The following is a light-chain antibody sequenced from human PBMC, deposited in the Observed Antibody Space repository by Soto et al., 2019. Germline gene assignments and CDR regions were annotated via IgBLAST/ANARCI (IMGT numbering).Light chain of an antibody. CDR2: AVS. CDR3: QQYRPSPAIS. CDR1: QTISNS. Sequence: ELVMTQSPATLSVSPVDKVSLSSSANQTISNSLAWYQQQPGQAPRLLIYAVSTRATGIPDRFSGSGSGTDFTLTISGLEPEDSALYFCQQYRPSPAISFGQGTRLEIK. V-gene: IGKV3-15*01. J-gene: IGKJ5*01.